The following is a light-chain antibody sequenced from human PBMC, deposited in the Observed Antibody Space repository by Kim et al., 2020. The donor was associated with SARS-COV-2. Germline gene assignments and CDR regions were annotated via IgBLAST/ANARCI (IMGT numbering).Light chain of an antibody. CDR2: DVA. CDR1: SNDMGSYKF. CDR3: CSYAGSYTFV. V-gene: IGLV2-11*03. J-gene: IGLJ3*02. Sequence: GQSVTISCTGTSNDMGSYKFVSWYQQHPGKAPKLIIFDVAERSTGVPDRFSGSQSANTASLTISGLQPEDESDYYCCSYAGSYTFVFGGGTQLTVL.